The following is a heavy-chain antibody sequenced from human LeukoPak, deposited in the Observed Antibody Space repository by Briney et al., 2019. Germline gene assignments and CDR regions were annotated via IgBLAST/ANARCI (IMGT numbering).Heavy chain of an antibody. J-gene: IGHJ4*02. V-gene: IGHV3-11*03. D-gene: IGHD3-22*01. Sequence: GGSLRLSCAASGFTFSDYYMRWIRQAPGKGLEWVSYISSSSSYIYYADSVKGRFTISRDNAKNSLYLQMNSLRAEDTAAYYCARHSSGYYYFDYWGQGTLVTVSS. CDR2: ISSSSSYI. CDR1: GFTFSDYY. CDR3: ARHSSGYYYFDY.